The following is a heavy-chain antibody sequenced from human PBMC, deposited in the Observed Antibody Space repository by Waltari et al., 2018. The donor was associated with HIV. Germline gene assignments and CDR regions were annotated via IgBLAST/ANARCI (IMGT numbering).Heavy chain of an antibody. J-gene: IGHJ6*02. CDR3: ARSRDYGSGKDYDMDV. CDR1: GYTFTYRY. Sequence: QMQLVQSGAEVKKTGSSVKVSCTASGYTFTYRYLHWVRQATGQALEWMGWITPFNGNTNYAQKFQDRVTITRDRSMSTAYMELSSLRFEDTAMYYCARSRDYGSGKDYDMDVWGQGTTVTVSS. CDR2: ITPFNGNT. V-gene: IGHV1-45*02. D-gene: IGHD3-10*01.